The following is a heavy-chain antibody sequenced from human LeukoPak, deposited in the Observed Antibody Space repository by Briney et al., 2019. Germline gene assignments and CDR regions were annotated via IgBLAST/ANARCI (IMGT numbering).Heavy chain of an antibody. CDR2: INPSRGST. CDR3: ARGEGATTAFDI. Sequence: GASVKVSCKASGYTFTTHYIHWVRQAPGQGLEWMGIINPSRGSTSYAQKFQGRVTMTRDTSTSTVYMELSSLRPEDTAVYYCARGEGATTAFDIWGQGTLVTVSS. CDR1: GYTFTTHY. J-gene: IGHJ3*02. V-gene: IGHV1-46*01. D-gene: IGHD1-26*01.